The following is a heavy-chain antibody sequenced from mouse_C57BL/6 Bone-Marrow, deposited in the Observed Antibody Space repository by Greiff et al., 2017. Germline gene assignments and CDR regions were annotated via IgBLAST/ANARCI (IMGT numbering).Heavy chain of an antibody. CDR1: GFNIKDYY. Sequence: VQLKESGAELVKPGASVKLSCTASGFNIKDYYMHWVKQRTEQGLEWIGRIDPEDGETKYAPKFQGKATITADPSSNTAYLQLSILNSEDTAVYYCARHGHYRTYVWYYAAWGTGTTVTVAS. CDR2: IDPEDGET. D-gene: IGHD2-5*01. J-gene: IGHJ1*03. V-gene: IGHV14-2*01. CDR3: ARHGHYRTYVWYYAA.